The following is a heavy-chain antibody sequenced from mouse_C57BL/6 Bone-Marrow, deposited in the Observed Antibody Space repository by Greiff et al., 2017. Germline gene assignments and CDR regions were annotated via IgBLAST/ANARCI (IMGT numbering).Heavy chain of an antibody. J-gene: IGHJ1*03. V-gene: IGHV1-39*01. CDR3: ARSGVVATDWYFDV. D-gene: IGHD1-1*01. CDR1: GYSFTDYN. CDR2: INPNYGTT. Sequence: EVKLVESGPELVKPGASVKISCKASGYSFTDYNMNWVKQSNGKSLEWIGVINPNYGTTSYNQKFKGKATLTVDQSSSTAYMQLNSLTSEDSAVYYCARSGVVATDWYFDVWGTGTTVTVSS.